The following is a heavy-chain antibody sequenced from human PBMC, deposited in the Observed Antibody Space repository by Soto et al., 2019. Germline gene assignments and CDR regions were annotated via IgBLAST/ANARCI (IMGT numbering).Heavy chain of an antibody. CDR2: INPNSGGT. CDR1: GYTFTGYY. Sequence: ASVKVSCKASGYTFTGYYMHWVRQAPGQGLEWMGWINPNSGGTNYAQKFQGRVTMTRDTSISTAYMELSRLRSDDTAVYYCARDQALYDYVWGSYRDDAFDIWGQGTMVTVSS. CDR3: ARDQALYDYVWGSYRDDAFDI. D-gene: IGHD3-16*02. J-gene: IGHJ3*02. V-gene: IGHV1-2*02.